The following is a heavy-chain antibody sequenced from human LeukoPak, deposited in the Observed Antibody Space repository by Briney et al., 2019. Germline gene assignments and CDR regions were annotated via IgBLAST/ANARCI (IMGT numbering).Heavy chain of an antibody. J-gene: IGHJ3*02. CDR3: ASRTWGISTFDI. V-gene: IGHV3-20*04. D-gene: IGHD7-27*01. CDR1: GFIFDNYG. Sequence: PGGSLRLSCAASGFIFDNYGMNWVRQAPGKGLEWVSGINWNGGSTAYADSVTGRFTISRDNAKNSLFLQMNSLRAEDTALYYCASRTWGISTFDIWGQGTMVTVSS. CDR2: INWNGGST.